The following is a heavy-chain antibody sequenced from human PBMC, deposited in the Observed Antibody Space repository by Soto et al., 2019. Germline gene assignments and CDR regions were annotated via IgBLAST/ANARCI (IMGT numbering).Heavy chain of an antibody. CDR1: GGSISSSSYY. J-gene: IGHJ6*02. CDR2: IFYSGST. V-gene: IGHV4-39*01. Sequence: PSETLSLTCTVSGGSISSSSYYWGWIRQPPGKGLEWIGSIFYSGSTYYNPSLKSRVTISVDTSKNQFSLKLSSVTAADTAVYYCARHLTYCGAGSCYSDFPYYGMDVWGQGTTVTVSS. CDR3: ARHLTYCGAGSCYSDFPYYGMDV. D-gene: IGHD2-15*01.